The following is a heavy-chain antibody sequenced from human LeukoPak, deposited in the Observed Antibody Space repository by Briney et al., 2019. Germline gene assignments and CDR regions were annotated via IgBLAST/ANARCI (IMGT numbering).Heavy chain of an antibody. V-gene: IGHV4-34*01. J-gene: IGHJ4*02. D-gene: IGHD1-26*01. CDR3: ARGQGSGSHSG. CDR2: INHSGST. CDR1: VESFSGYN. Sequence: SETLSLTCALSVESFSGYNWSWIRHPPGKGLDWIGEINHSGSTNYNPSHKSRVIISVEPSKSQCSRKVSFVTAPGTAVYYWARGQGSGSHSGWGQGTRVSV.